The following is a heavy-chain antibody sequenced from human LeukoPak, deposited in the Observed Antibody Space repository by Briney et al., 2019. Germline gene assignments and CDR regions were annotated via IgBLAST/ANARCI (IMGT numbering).Heavy chain of an antibody. CDR2: INPSGGST. D-gene: IGHD6-25*01. V-gene: IGHV1-46*01. CDR1: GYTFTRYY. Sequence: ASVKVSCKASGYTFTRYYMHSVRQPPGQGLEWMGIINPSGGSTSFAQKFQGRVTMTRDTSTSTVYMELSSLRSEDTAVYYCARVGYINGWQTPNNWFDPWGQGTLVTVSS. CDR3: ARVGYINGWQTPNNWFDP. J-gene: IGHJ5*02.